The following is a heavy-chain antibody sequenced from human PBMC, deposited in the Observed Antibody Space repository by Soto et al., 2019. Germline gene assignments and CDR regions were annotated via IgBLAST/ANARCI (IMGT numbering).Heavy chain of an antibody. V-gene: IGHV4-39*01. D-gene: IGHD3-22*01. J-gene: IGHJ3*01. CDR3: ARRPDSSGYYYPSRSAFDV. CDR2: LYYTGTT. Sequence: QVQLQESGPGLVKPSETLSLTCTVSGGSISSGSYYWGWIRQSPGKGLEWIGSLYYTGTTYYNPSLKSRVTTSADTSEKQFSLKLSSVTAADTAVYYCARRPDSSGYYYPSRSAFDVWGQGTMVTVSS. CDR1: GGSISSGSYY.